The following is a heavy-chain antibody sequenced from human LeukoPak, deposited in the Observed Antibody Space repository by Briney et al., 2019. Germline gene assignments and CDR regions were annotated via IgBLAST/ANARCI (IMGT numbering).Heavy chain of an antibody. D-gene: IGHD2-15*01. CDR1: GFTFSSYS. V-gene: IGHV3-21*01. Sequence: GGSLRLSCAASGFTFSSYSMNWVRQAPGKGVEWVSSISSSSSYIYYADSVKGRFTISRDNAKNSLYLQMNSLRAEDTAVYYCARDLVASLSSSWGQGTLVTVSS. CDR2: ISSSSSYI. J-gene: IGHJ4*02. CDR3: ARDLVASLSSS.